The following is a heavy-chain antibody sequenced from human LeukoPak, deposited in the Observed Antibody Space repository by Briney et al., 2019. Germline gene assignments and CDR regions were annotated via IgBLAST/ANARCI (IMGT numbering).Heavy chain of an antibody. CDR2: ISSSSSTI. D-gene: IGHD3-22*01. V-gene: IGHV3-48*01. CDR1: GFTFSSYS. Sequence: GGSLRLSCAASGFTFSSYSMNWVRQAPGKGLEWVSYISSSSSTIYYADSVKGRFTISRDNSKNTLYLQMNSLRAEDTAVYYCAKHHDSSFRDAFDIWGQGTMVTVSS. J-gene: IGHJ3*02. CDR3: AKHHDSSFRDAFDI.